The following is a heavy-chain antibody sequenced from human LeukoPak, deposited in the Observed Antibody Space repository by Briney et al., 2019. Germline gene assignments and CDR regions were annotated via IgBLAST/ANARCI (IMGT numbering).Heavy chain of an antibody. V-gene: IGHV1-69*05. D-gene: IGHD2-15*01. Sequence: SVKVSCKASGGTFSSYAISWVRQAPGQGLEWMGRIIPIFGTANYAQKFQGRVTITTDESTSTAHMELSSLRSEDTAVYYCARHEDILRNNYFDYWGQGTLVTVSS. J-gene: IGHJ4*02. CDR2: IIPIFGTA. CDR1: GGTFSSYA. CDR3: ARHEDILRNNYFDY.